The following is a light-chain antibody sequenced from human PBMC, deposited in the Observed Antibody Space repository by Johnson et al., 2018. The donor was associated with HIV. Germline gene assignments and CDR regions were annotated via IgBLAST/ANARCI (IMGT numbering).Light chain of an antibody. J-gene: IGLJ1*01. CDR2: END. CDR1: SSNIGTNY. V-gene: IGLV1-51*02. CDR3: GTWDSSLSAV. Sequence: QSVLTQPPSVSAAPGQKVTISCSGGSSNIGTNYVSWYQQLPRAAPKLPIYENDKRPSAIPDRFSGSPSGTSATLGLTGLPTGDEADYYCGTWDSSLSAVFGTGTKVTVL.